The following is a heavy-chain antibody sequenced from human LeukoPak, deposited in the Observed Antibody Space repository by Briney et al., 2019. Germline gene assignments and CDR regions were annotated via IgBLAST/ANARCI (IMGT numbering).Heavy chain of an antibody. V-gene: IGHV5-51*01. J-gene: IGHJ4*02. CDR3: ARPDYDSSGYTYYFDY. CDR2: IYPGDSDT. Sequence: GESLKISCKGSGYSFTSYWIGWVRQMPGKGLEWMGIIYPGDSDTRYSPSFQGQVTISADKSISTAYLQWSSLKASDTAMYYCARPDYDSSGYTYYFDYWGQGTLVTVSS. D-gene: IGHD3-22*01. CDR1: GYSFTSYW.